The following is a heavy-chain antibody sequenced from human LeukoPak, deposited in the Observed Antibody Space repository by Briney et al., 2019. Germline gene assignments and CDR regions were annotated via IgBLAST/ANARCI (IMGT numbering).Heavy chain of an antibody. CDR2: ISGSGGST. CDR1: GFTFSSYA. V-gene: IGHV3-23*01. J-gene: IGHJ4*02. D-gene: IGHD6-13*01. CDR3: AKVRSSSWHGGVDY. Sequence: PGGSLRLSCAASGFTFSSYAMSWVRQAPGKGLEWVSAISGSGGSTYYADSVKGRFTISRDNPKNTLYLQMNSLRAEDTAVYYCAKVRSSSWHGGVDYWGQGTLVTVSS.